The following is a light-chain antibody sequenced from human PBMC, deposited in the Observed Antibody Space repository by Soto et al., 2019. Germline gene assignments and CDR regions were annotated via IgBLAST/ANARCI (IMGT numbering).Light chain of an antibody. Sequence: QSALTQPASVSESPGQSISISCGGGSNDIGTYNLVSWYQQHPGKAPKLIIYEGNKRPSGVSNRFSGSRSGNTASLTISGLQAEDEADYYCCSYTDGSSLLFGGGTKLTVL. CDR2: EGN. J-gene: IGLJ3*02. CDR3: CSYTDGSSLL. CDR1: SNDIGTYNL. V-gene: IGLV2-23*01.